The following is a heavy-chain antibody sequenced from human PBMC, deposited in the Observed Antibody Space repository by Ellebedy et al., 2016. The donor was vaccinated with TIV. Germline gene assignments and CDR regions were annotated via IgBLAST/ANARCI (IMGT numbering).Heavy chain of an antibody. J-gene: IGHJ5*02. Sequence: SGPTLVKPTQTLTLTCTFSGFSLSTSGVGVGWIRQPPGKALEWLALIYWNDDKRYSPSLKSRLTITKDTSKNQVVLTMTNMDPVDTATYYCAHRLGIQLWLWGGWFDPWGQGTLVTVSS. CDR1: GFSLSTSGVG. CDR2: IYWNDDK. D-gene: IGHD5-18*01. V-gene: IGHV2-5*01. CDR3: AHRLGIQLWLWGGWFDP.